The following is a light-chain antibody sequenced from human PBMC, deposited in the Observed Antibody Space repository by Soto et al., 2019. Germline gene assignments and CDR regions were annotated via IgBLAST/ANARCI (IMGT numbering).Light chain of an antibody. CDR1: QSVSSSY. J-gene: IGKJ5*01. V-gene: IGKV3-20*01. Sequence: IVLTQSPGTLSLSPGERATLSCRASQSVSSSYLAWYQHKPGQAPRLLIYGASGRATGIPDRFSGSGSGTDFTLTISRVEPEDFAVYYCQQYGSSPPVTFGQGTRLEIK. CDR2: GAS. CDR3: QQYGSSPPVT.